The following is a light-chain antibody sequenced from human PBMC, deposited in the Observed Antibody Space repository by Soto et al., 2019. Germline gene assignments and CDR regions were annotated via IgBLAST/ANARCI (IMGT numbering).Light chain of an antibody. Sequence: EIVMTQSPATLFVSPGERATLSRRASQSGSSNLAWYQQKPGQAPRILIFGASTRATGIPARFSGSGSGTEFTLTISSLQSEDFAIYYCQQYNNWPPWTFGQGTKVDIK. CDR2: GAS. J-gene: IGKJ1*01. CDR1: QSGSSN. V-gene: IGKV3-15*01. CDR3: QQYNNWPPWT.